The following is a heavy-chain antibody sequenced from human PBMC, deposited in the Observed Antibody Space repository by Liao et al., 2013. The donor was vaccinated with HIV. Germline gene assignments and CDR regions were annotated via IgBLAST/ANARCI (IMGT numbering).Heavy chain of an antibody. CDR1: GDSISSDY. Sequence: QVQLQESGPGLVKPSETLSLTCTVSGDSISSDYWGWIRQPPGKGLEWIGRIFTSGSTDYNPSLKSRVTLSVDTSKNQFSLKLSSVTAADTAVYYCARTDQYYDFWNGYENWFDPWGQGTLVTVSS. J-gene: IGHJ5*02. CDR3: ARTDQYYDFWNGYENWFDP. V-gene: IGHV4-4*07. CDR2: IFTSGST. D-gene: IGHD3-3*01.